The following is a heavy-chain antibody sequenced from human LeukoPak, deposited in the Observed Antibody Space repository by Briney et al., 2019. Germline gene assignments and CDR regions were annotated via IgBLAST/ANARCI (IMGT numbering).Heavy chain of an antibody. CDR2: IKLDGSEK. D-gene: IGHD3-3*01. CDR1: GFTFSTYN. CDR3: ARDQYDTWSRRGNFDS. V-gene: IGHV3-7*03. J-gene: IGHJ4*02. Sequence: GGSLRLSCAASGFTFSTYNMNWVRQAPGKGLEWVANIKLDGSEKNYVDSVKGRFTISRDNTKNSLYLQMNSLRAEDTAVFYCARDQYDTWSRRGNFDSWGQGTLVIVSS.